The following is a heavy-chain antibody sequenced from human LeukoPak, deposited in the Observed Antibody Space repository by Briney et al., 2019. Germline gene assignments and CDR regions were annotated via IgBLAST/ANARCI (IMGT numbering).Heavy chain of an antibody. CDR1: GYTFTSYG. CDR2: ISAYNGNT. J-gene: IGHJ4*02. Sequence: ASVKVSCKASGYTFTSYGISWVRQAPGQGLEWMGWISAYNGNTNYAQKLQGRVTMTTDTSTSTAYMELRSLRSDDTAVYYCARDSASSSGYPRDFDYWGQGTLVTVSS. V-gene: IGHV1-18*01. D-gene: IGHD6-19*01. CDR3: ARDSASSSGYPRDFDY.